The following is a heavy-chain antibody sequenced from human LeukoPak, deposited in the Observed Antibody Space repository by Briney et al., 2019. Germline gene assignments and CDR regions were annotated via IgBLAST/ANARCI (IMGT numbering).Heavy chain of an antibody. CDR2: ISGGGGTT. J-gene: IGHJ4*02. D-gene: IGHD5-12*01. V-gene: IGHV3-23*01. CDR1: GFTFSSYA. Sequence: GGSLRLSCAASGFTFSSYAMNWVRQAPGKGLDWVSAISGGGGTTYYADSVKGRFTISRDNSKNTLFLQMNSLRAEDTAVYYCAKDREGLSSGYDLEYFDYWGQGTLVTVSS. CDR3: AKDREGLSSGYDLEYFDY.